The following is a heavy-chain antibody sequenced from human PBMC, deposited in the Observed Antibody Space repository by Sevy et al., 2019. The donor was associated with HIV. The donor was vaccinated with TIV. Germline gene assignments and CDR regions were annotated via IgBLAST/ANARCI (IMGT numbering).Heavy chain of an antibody. Sequence: ASVKVSCKASGYTFSGYDINWVRQATGQGLEWMGWMNPDSGGRGYAPKFQGRVTMTTNTSIDTAYMELRRLRSEDSAVYYCARADLDSSTFFYYYGMDVWGQGTTVTVSS. D-gene: IGHD6-13*01. CDR1: GYTFSGYD. V-gene: IGHV1-8*02. CDR3: ARADLDSSTFFYYYGMDV. CDR2: MNPDSGGR. J-gene: IGHJ6*02.